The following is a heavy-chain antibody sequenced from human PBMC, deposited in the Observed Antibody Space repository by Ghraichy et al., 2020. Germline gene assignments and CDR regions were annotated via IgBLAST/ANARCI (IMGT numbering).Heavy chain of an antibody. CDR1: GGSISSSSYY. CDR3: ASQNYYDSGNYYY. D-gene: IGHD3-10*01. J-gene: IGHJ4*02. CDR2: IYYSGST. Sequence: SETLSLTCTVSGGSISSSSYYWGWIRQPPGKGLEWIGSIYYSGSTSYNPSLKSRVTISVDTSKNQFSLKLGSVTAADTAVYYCASQNYYDSGNYYYWGQGTLVTVSS. V-gene: IGHV4-39*01.